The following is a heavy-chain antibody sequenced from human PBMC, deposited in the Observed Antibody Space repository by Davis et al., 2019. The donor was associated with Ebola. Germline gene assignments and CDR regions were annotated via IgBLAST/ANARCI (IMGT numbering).Heavy chain of an antibody. Sequence: SETLSLTCTVSGGTISSYYWSWIRQPPGKGLEWIGYIYYSGSTNYNPSLKSRVTISVDTSKNQFYLKLSSVTAADTAVYYCARGGVLLWFGELSRDYYGMDVWGQGTTVTVSS. D-gene: IGHD3-10*01. J-gene: IGHJ6*02. CDR2: IYYSGST. CDR3: ARGGVLLWFGELSRDYYGMDV. CDR1: GGTISSYY. V-gene: IGHV4-59*08.